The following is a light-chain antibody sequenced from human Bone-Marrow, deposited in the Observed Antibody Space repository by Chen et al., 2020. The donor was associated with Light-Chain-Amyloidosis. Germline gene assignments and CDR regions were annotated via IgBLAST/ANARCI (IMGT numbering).Light chain of an antibody. CDR1: NIGSTS. J-gene: IGLJ3*02. CDR3: QVWDRSSDRPV. CDR2: DDS. Sequence: SYVLTPPSSVSVAPGQPATIACGGNNIGSTSVHWYQQTPGRAPLLVVYDDSDRPSGIPERLSGSNSGNTATLTISRVEAGDEADYYCQVWDRSSDRPVFGGGTKLTVL. V-gene: IGLV3-21*02.